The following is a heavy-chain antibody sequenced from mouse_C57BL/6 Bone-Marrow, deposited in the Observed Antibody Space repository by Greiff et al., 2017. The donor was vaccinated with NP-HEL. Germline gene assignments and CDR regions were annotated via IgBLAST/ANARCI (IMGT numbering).Heavy chain of an antibody. Sequence: EVKLMESGGGLVKPGGSLKLSCAASGFTFSSYAMSWVRQTPEKRLEWVATISDGGSYTYYPDNVKGRFTISRDNAKNNLYLQMSHLKSEDTAMYYCARDPFVWGTGTTVTVSS. V-gene: IGHV5-4*01. J-gene: IGHJ1*03. CDR3: ARDPFV. CDR2: ISDGGSYT. CDR1: GFTFSSYA.